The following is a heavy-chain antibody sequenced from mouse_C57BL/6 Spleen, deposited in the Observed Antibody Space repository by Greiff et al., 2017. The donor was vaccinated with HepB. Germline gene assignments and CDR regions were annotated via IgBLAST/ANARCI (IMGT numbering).Heavy chain of an antibody. J-gene: IGHJ2*01. D-gene: IGHD3-2*02. CDR1: GYTFTSYW. Sequence: QVQLQQPGAELVRPGSSVKLSCKASGYTFTSYWMHWVKQRPIQGLEWIGNIDPSDSETHYNQKFKDKATLTVDKSSSTAYMQLSSLTSEDSAVYYCAREYSSGYVRYSGQGTTLTVSS. CDR2: IDPSDSET. CDR3: AREYSSGYVRY. V-gene: IGHV1-52*01.